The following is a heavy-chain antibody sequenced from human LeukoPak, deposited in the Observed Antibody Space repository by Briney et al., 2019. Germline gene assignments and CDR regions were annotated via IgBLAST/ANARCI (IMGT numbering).Heavy chain of an antibody. CDR1: GFTSSSYS. CDR2: ISSSSSYI. J-gene: IGHJ6*03. Sequence: GGSLRLSCAASGFTSSSYSMNWVRQAPGKGLEWVSSISSSSSYIYYADSVKGRFTISRDNAKNSLYLQMNSLRAEDTAVYYCARDRAPSIAVAGTSFPYYYYMDVWGKGTTVTISS. V-gene: IGHV3-21*01. D-gene: IGHD6-19*01. CDR3: ARDRAPSIAVAGTSFPYYYYMDV.